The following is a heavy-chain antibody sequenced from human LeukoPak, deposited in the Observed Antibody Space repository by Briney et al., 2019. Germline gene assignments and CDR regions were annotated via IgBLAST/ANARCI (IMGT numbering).Heavy chain of an antibody. D-gene: IGHD2-15*01. CDR2: IIPIFDTA. Sequence: SVKVSCKASGGTFSSYAISWVRQAPGQGLEWMGGIIPIFDTANYARKFQGRVTITPDGSTSTAYMELSSLRSEDTAVYYCATLSQAAYSFDYWGQGTLVTVSS. CDR1: GGTFSSYA. V-gene: IGHV1-69*13. CDR3: ATLSQAAYSFDY. J-gene: IGHJ4*02.